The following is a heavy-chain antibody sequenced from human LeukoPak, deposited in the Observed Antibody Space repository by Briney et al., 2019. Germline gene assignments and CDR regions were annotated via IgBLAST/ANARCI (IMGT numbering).Heavy chain of an antibody. D-gene: IGHD5-24*01. V-gene: IGHV3-33*01. J-gene: IGHJ4*02. CDR3: VRDRGALQYFDY. CDR1: GFTFRNHG. CDR2: IWYDGSNK. Sequence: GGSLRLSCAASGFTFRNHGMHWIRQAPGKGLEWVAIIWYDGSNKYYADSLNGRFTISRDNSKNTLYLQMNSLRDDDTAVNYCVRDRGALQYFDYWGQGTLVTVSS.